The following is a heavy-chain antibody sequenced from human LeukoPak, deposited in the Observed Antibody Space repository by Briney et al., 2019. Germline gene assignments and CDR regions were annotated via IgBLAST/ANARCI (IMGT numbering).Heavy chain of an antibody. D-gene: IGHD4-23*01. CDR1: GGTFSSYT. V-gene: IGHV1-69*04. Sequence: SVKVSCKASGGTFSSYTISWVRHAPGQGLEWMGRIIPILGIANYAQKFQGRVTITADKSTSTAYMELSSLRSEDTAVYYCARDRLGSGNFPDWGQGTLVTVSS. J-gene: IGHJ4*02. CDR2: IIPILGIA. CDR3: ARDRLGSGNFPD.